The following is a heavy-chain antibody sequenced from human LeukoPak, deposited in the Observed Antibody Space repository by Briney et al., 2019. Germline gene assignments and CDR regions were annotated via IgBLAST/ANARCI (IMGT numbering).Heavy chain of an antibody. CDR3: ARPRNWNYVPDDAFDI. V-gene: IGHV5-51*01. J-gene: IGHJ3*02. D-gene: IGHD1-7*01. CDR2: IYPGDSDT. CDR1: GYSFTSYW. Sequence: GESLKISCKGSGYSFTSYWIGWVRQMPGKGLEWMGIIYPGDSDTRYSPSFQGQVTISADKSISTAYLQWSSLKASDTAMYYCARPRNWNYVPDDAFDIWGQGTMVTVSS.